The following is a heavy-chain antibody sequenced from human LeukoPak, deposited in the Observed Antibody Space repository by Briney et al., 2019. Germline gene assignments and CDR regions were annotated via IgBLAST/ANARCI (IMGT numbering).Heavy chain of an antibody. CDR2: ISNDGSNK. V-gene: IGHV3-30-3*01. J-gene: IGHJ3*01. Sequence: GGSLRLSCAVSGFTFSRYSMHWVRQAPGKGLEWVAVISNDGSNKDYADSVNGRFTISRDNSENTLYLQMNSLRVEDTALFYCARAGGSRYGYAFDVWGQGTLVTVSS. CDR3: ARAGGSRYGYAFDV. D-gene: IGHD5-12*01. CDR1: GFTFSRYS.